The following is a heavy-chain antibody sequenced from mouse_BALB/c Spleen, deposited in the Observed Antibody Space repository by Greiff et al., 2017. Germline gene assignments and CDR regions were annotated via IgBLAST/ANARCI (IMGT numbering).Heavy chain of an antibody. Sequence: EVQGVESGGGLVKPGGSLKLSCAASGFTFSSYAMSWVRQTPEKRLEWVASISSGGSTYYPDSVKGRFTISRDNARNILYLQMSRLRSEDTAMYYCARGVSVDYWGQGTTLTVSS. CDR2: ISSGGST. V-gene: IGHV5-6-5*01. CDR3: ARGVSVDY. J-gene: IGHJ2*01. CDR1: GFTFSSYA.